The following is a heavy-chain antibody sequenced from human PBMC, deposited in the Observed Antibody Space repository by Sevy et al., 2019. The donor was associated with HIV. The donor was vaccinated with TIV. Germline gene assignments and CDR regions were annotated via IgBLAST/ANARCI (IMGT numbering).Heavy chain of an antibody. V-gene: IGHV4-39*01. Sequence: SETLSLTCTVSGGSISSSSYYWGWIRQPPGKGLEWIGSIYYSGSTYYNPSLKSRVTISVDTSKNQFSLKLSSVTAADTVVYYCARHYPTKPYYDFWSGPGNYYYGMDVWGQGTTVTVSS. D-gene: IGHD3-3*01. J-gene: IGHJ6*02. CDR3: ARHYPTKPYYDFWSGPGNYYYGMDV. CDR2: IYYSGST. CDR1: GGSISSSSYY.